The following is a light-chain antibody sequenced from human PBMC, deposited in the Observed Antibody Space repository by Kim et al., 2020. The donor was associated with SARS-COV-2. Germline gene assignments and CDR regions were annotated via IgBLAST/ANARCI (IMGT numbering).Light chain of an antibody. CDR2: TNN. J-gene: IGLJ3*02. CDR1: TSNIGSYT. V-gene: IGLV1-44*01. Sequence: QSVLTQPPSASGTPGQRVTISCSGSTSNIGSYTVNWYQHLPGTAPKLLIYTNNQRPSGVPDRFSGSKSGTSASLAISGLQSEDEAHYFCATWDGSLNGWVFGGGTKVTVL. CDR3: ATWDGSLNGWV.